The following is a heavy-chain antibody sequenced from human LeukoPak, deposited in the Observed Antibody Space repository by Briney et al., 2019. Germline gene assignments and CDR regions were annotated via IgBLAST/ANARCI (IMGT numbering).Heavy chain of an antibody. Sequence: ASVKVSCKPSGYTFASYTISWVRQAPGQGLEWMGWISAYNGNTNYAQNLQGRVTMTTDTSTSTAYMELRSLRSDDTAMYYCATNIAAAGSFDYWGQGTLVTVSS. CDR2: ISAYNGNT. V-gene: IGHV1-18*01. CDR1: GYTFASYT. CDR3: ATNIAAAGSFDY. J-gene: IGHJ4*02. D-gene: IGHD6-13*01.